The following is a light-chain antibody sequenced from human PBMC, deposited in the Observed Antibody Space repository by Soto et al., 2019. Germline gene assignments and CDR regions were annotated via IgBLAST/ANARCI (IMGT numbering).Light chain of an antibody. V-gene: IGLV2-23*03. CDR2: EGS. J-gene: IGLJ2*01. Sequence: QSALTQPASVSGSPGQSITISCTGTSSDVGSYNLVSWYQQHPGKAPKLMIYEGSKRPSGVSNRFSGSKSGSTASLTISGLQAEDEAYYYCCSYAGSSTFELFGGGTKLTVL. CDR3: CSYAGSSTFEL. CDR1: SSDVGSYNL.